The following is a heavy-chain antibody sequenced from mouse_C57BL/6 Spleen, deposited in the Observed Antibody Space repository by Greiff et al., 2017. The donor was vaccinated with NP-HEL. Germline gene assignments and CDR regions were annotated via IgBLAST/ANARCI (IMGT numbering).Heavy chain of an antibody. CDR2: ISYDGGN. V-gene: IGHV3-6*01. J-gene: IGHJ2*01. CDR3: ARDGRSYYFDY. CDR1: GYPITSGYY. Sequence: DVKLQESGPGLVKPSQSLSLTCSVTGYPITSGYYWNWIRQFPGNNLEWMGYISYDGGNNYNPCLKNRVTITRYTTKNQLFRKLNSVTTDDSSTYCGARDGRSYYFDYWGQGTTLTVSS.